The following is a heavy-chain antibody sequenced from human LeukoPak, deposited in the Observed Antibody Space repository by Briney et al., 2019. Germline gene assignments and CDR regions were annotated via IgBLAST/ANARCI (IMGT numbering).Heavy chain of an antibody. CDR1: GYSFTSHW. CDR3: ARLIGSGWYDY. Sequence: GESLKISCKASGYSFTSHWIGWVRQMSGKGLEWMGIIYPGDFETRYSPFFQGQVTISADKSISTAYLQWSSLKASDTATYYCARLIGSGWYDYWGQGTLVTVSS. V-gene: IGHV5-51*01. D-gene: IGHD6-19*01. J-gene: IGHJ4*02. CDR2: IYPGDFET.